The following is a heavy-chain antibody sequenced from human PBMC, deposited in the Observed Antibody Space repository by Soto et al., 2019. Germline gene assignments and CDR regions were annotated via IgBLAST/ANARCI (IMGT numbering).Heavy chain of an antibody. Sequence: GGSLRLSCAASGFTFSNYAISWVRQAPGKGLEWVSHISNNGGSTYYADSVKGRFTISRDNSKNTLYLQMNSLRAENTALYYCAKVSSSWYEASKYYFDCSGQGTLVTVSS. J-gene: IGHJ4*02. CDR1: GFTFSNYA. D-gene: IGHD6-13*01. CDR2: ISNNGGST. CDR3: AKVSSSWYEASKYYFDC. V-gene: IGHV3-23*01.